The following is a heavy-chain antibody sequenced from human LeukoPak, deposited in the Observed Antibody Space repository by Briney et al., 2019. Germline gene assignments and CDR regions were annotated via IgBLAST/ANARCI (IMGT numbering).Heavy chain of an antibody. J-gene: IGHJ3*02. CDR3: ARSQYYSDSSGYHSDAFDI. Sequence: GGTLRLSCAASGFTFSSYGMSWVRQAPGKGLEWVSTISGSGGSTYYADSVKGRFTISRDNSKNTLYLQMKSLRAEDTAVYYCARSQYYSDSSGYHSDAFDIWGQGTMVTVSS. D-gene: IGHD3-22*01. CDR2: ISGSGGST. CDR1: GFTFSSYG. V-gene: IGHV3-23*01.